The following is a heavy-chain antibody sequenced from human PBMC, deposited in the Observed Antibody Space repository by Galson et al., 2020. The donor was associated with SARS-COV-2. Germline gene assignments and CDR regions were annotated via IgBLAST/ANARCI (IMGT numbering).Heavy chain of an antibody. V-gene: IGHV4-31*03. CDR3: ARGSDYDSSGYFFDY. CDR2: NYYSGTT. CDR1: GGSISSGGSY. D-gene: IGHD3-22*01. J-gene: IGHJ4*02. Sequence: SETLSLTCTVSGGSISSGGSYWSWIRQHPGQGLECLGSNYYSGTTYYNPSLKSRATISVDTSKNQFSLKLSTVTAADTAVYYCARGSDYDSSGYFFDYWGQGTLVTVSS.